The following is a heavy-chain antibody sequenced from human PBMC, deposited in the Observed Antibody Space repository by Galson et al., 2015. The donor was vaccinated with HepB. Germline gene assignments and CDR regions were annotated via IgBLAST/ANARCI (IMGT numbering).Heavy chain of an antibody. D-gene: IGHD3-3*01. CDR2: IKPDGTET. CDR3: ATDGEFWS. CDR1: GFSFSSYW. V-gene: IGHV3-7*03. Sequence: SLRLSCAASGFSFSSYWMTWVRQAPGKGLEWVANIKPDGTETYYVDSLKGRFTISRDNAKNSLHLQINSLRVEDTAVYYCATDGEFWSRGQGTLVTVSS. J-gene: IGHJ4*02.